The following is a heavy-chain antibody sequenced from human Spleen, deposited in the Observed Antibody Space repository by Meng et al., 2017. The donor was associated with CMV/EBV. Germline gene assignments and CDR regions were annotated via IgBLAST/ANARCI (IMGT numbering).Heavy chain of an antibody. CDR2: IRYDGSNK. D-gene: IGHD3-10*01. J-gene: IGHJ4*02. CDR1: GFTFSNVS. CDR3: AKDPFGELLSAGIDY. Sequence: GGSLRLSCAASGFTFSNVSMSWVRQAPGKGLEWVAFIRYDGSNKYYADSVKGRFTISRDNSKNTLYLQMNSLRAEDTAVYYCAKDPFGELLSAGIDYWGQGTLVTVSS. V-gene: IGHV3-30*02.